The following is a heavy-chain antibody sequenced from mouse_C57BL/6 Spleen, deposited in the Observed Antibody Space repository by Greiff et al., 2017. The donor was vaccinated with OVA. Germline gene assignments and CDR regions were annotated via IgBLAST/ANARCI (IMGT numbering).Heavy chain of an antibody. Sequence: QVQLQQSGAELVKPGASVKISCKASGYAFTSYWMNWVKQRPGKGLEWIGQIYPGDGDTNYNGKFKGKATLTADKSSSTAYMQLSSLTSEESAVDFCAGDYDGSSYWYFDVWGTGTTVTVSS. D-gene: IGHD1-1*01. CDR2: IYPGDGDT. CDR1: GYAFTSYW. V-gene: IGHV1-80*01. CDR3: AGDYDGSSYWYFDV. J-gene: IGHJ1*03.